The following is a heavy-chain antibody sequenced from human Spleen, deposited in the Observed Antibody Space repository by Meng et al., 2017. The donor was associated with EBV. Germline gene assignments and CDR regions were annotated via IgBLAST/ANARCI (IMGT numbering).Heavy chain of an antibody. CDR1: AGSVIRENYY. D-gene: IGHD2-15*01. J-gene: IGHJ4*02. CDR3: ARDSGVRGE. CDR2: VYGAGSP. V-gene: IGHV4-61*01. Sequence: QMQRRESGPGLAKPLETLSLTCTVSAGSVIRENYYWSWIRQPPGKGLEYIGYVYGAGSPNYNPSLKSRVTISMDTSKIQVSLKLTSVTAADTAVYYCARDSGVRGEWGQGTLVTVSS.